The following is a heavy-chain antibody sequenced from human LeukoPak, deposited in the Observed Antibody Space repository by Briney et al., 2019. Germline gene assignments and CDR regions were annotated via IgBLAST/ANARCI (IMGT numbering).Heavy chain of an antibody. CDR3: VKAPLTYYHGSGSFYVDY. CDR1: GFTFSSYG. CDR2: IQYDGSNK. V-gene: IGHV3-30*02. Sequence: QPGRSLRLSCAASGFTFSSYGMHWVRQAPGKGLEWVAFIQYDGSNKYYADSVKGRFTISRDNSKNTLYLQMNSLRAEDTAVYYCVKAPLTYYHGSGSFYVDYWGQGTLVSVSS. D-gene: IGHD3-10*01. J-gene: IGHJ4*02.